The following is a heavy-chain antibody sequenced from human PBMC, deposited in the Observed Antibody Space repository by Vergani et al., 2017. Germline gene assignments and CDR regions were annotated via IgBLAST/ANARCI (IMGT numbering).Heavy chain of an antibody. CDR3: ATDRALGFDY. CDR2: IIPIFGTA. J-gene: IGHJ4*02. CDR1: GGTFSSYA. V-gene: IGHV1-69*06. Sequence: QVQLVQSGAEVKKPGSSVKVSCKASGGTFSSYAISWVRQAPGQGLEWMGGIIPIFGTANYAQKFQGRVTMTRDTSISTAYMELSRLRPDDTAVYYCATDRALGFDYWGQGTLVTVSS. D-gene: IGHD7-27*01.